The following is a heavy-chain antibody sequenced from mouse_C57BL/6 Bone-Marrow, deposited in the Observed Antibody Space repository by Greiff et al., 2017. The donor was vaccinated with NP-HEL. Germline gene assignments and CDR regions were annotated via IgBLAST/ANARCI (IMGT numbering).Heavy chain of an antibody. CDR3: TTLYYGSSLDN. D-gene: IGHD1-1*01. CDR1: GFNITDDY. J-gene: IGHJ2*01. Sequence: VQLQQSGAELVRPGASVKLSCTASGFNITDDYMHWVKQRPEQGLEWIGWIGPENGDTASASKFQGKGPITADTSSTTASLQLSILTSEDTAVYYCTTLYYGSSLDNWDRGPALTVTA. CDR2: IGPENGDT. V-gene: IGHV14-4*01.